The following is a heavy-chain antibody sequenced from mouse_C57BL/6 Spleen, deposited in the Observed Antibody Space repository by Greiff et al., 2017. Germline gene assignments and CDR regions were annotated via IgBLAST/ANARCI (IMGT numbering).Heavy chain of an antibody. CDR2: LNPGSGGT. V-gene: IGHV1-54*01. CDR1: GYAFTNYL. CDR3: ARSGGLYAMDY. J-gene: IGHJ4*01. Sequence: QVQLQQSGAELVRPGTSVKVSCKASGYAFTNYLIAWVKQRPGQGLEWIGVLNPGSGGTNYNEKFQGKATLTADKSSSTAYMQRSSLTSEDSAVYFCARSGGLYAMDYWGQGTSVTVSS. D-gene: IGHD4-1*01.